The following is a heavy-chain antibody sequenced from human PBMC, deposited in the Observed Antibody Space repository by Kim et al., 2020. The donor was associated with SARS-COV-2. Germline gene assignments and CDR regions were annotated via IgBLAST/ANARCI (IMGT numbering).Heavy chain of an antibody. CDR1: GFTFSDFY. CDR3: ARASSSWDHDAFDI. Sequence: GGSLRLSCAASGFTFSDFYMSWIRQVPGKGLEWISDISSSSTYTDYADSVKGRFTISRDNGKNSLYLQMTTLRAEDTAMYYCARASSSWDHDAFDIWGQG. D-gene: IGHD6-13*01. CDR2: ISSSSTYT. J-gene: IGHJ3*02. V-gene: IGHV3-11*05.